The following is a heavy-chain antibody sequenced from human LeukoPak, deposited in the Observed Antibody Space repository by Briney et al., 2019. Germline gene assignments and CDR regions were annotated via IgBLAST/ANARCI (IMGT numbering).Heavy chain of an antibody. D-gene: IGHD3-22*01. CDR3: AKFRAYDSSGYESKEAFDI. CDR1: GFTFDDYA. Sequence: GRSLRLSCAASGFTFDDYAMHWVRQAPGKGLEWVSGISWNSGSIGYADSVKGRFTISRDNAKNSLYLQMNSLRAEDTALYYCAKFRAYDSSGYESKEAFDIWGQGTMVTVSS. V-gene: IGHV3-9*01. CDR2: ISWNSGSI. J-gene: IGHJ3*02.